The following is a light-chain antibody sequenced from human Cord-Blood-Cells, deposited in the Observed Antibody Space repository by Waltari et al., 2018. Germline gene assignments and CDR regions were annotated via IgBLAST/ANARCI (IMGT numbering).Light chain of an antibody. J-gene: IGKJ2*01. CDR3: QQYDSTPQT. V-gene: IGKV3-20*01. CDR2: AAS. Sequence: VLMRSPGTLFSSLGDRVTITCRPSQCVSSSYLSWYQQKPGQAPRLLIYAASSRATGIPDRFSGSGSGTDFTLTISRLQPEDFAVYYCQQYDSTPQTFGQGTKLEIK. CDR1: QCVSSSY.